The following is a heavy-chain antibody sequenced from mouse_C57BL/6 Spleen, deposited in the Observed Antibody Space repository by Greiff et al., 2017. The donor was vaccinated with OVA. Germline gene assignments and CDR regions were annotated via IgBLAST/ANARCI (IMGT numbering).Heavy chain of an antibody. J-gene: IGHJ2*01. CDR2: IRNKANGYTT. V-gene: IGHV7-3*01. CDR3: ARYYSGYFDY. Sequence: EVMLVESGGGLVQPGGSLSLSCAASGFTFTDYYMSWVRQPPGKALEWLGFIRNKANGYTTEYSASVKGRFTISRDNSQSILYLQMNALRAEDSATYYCARYYSGYFDYWGQGTTLTVSS. CDR1: GFTFTDYY. D-gene: IGHD3-1*01.